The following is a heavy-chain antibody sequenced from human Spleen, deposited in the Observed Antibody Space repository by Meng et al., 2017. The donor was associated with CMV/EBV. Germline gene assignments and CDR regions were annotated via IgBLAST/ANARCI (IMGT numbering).Heavy chain of an antibody. D-gene: IGHD5-24*01. CDR1: GFTFTTYA. CDR3: ARVEWFDY. Sequence: GGSLRLSCAASGFTFTTYAMSWVRQAPGKGLEWVSAISASGGSTYYADSVKGRFTISRDNSKNTLYLQMDSLRREDTAVYYCARVEWFDYWGQGTLVTVSS. J-gene: IGHJ5*01. V-gene: IGHV3-23*01. CDR2: ISASGGST.